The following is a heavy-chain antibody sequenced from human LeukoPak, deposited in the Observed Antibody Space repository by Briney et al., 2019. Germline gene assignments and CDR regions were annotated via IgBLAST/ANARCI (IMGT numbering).Heavy chain of an antibody. D-gene: IGHD3-22*01. CDR2: ISGSGGST. Sequence: GGSLRLSCAASGFTFSSYAMSWVRQAPGKGLEWVSAISGSGGSTYYADSVKGRFTISRDNSKNTLYLQMNSLRAEDTAVYYCAKGPHLYSGYHPDSWGQGTLVTVSS. J-gene: IGHJ4*02. CDR1: GFTFSSYA. CDR3: AKGPHLYSGYHPDS. V-gene: IGHV3-23*01.